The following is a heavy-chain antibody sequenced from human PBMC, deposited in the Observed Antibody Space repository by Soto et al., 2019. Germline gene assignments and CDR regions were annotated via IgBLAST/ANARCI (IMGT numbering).Heavy chain of an antibody. J-gene: IGHJ6*02. V-gene: IGHV3-11*06. CDR2: ISSSSSYT. Sequence: GGSLRLSCAASGFTFSDYYMSWIRQAPGKGLEWVSYISSSSSYTNYADSVKGRFTISRDNAKNSLYLQMNSLRAEDTAVYYCARTTVLGYYGMDVWGQGTTVTVSS. CDR1: GFTFSDYY. D-gene: IGHD4-4*01. CDR3: ARTTVLGYYGMDV.